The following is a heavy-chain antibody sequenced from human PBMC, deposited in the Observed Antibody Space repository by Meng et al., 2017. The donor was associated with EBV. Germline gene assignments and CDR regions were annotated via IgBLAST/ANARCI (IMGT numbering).Heavy chain of an antibody. Sequence: QVQLVRSAAEVKKPGSSVKVSFKTSGGPFRYYAISWVRQAPGQGLEWLGGFLPRLGAPNYAQKFHGRVKITADESTSTHYMGLSSLRSEDTAIYYCASESGRGYTPDYWGQGTLVTVSS. D-gene: IGHD3-10*01. CDR2: FLPRLGAP. J-gene: IGHJ4*02. CDR3: ASESGRGYTPDY. V-gene: IGHV1-69*01. CDR1: GGPFRYYA.